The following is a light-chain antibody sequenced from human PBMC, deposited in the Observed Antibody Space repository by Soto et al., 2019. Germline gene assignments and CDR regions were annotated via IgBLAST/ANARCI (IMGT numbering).Light chain of an antibody. CDR1: SSDVGGYNY. J-gene: IGLJ1*01. CDR3: RSYAGSNNPNV. V-gene: IGLV2-8*01. CDR2: EVS. Sequence: QSALTQPPSASGSPGQSVTISCTGTSSDVGGYNYVSWYQQHPGKAPTLMIYEVSKRPSGVPDRFSGSKSGNTASLTVSGLQAEDEADYYCRSYAGSNNPNVFGTGTKLTVL.